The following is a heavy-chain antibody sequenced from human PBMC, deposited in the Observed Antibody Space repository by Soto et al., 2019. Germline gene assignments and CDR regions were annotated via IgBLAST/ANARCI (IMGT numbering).Heavy chain of an antibody. D-gene: IGHD4-17*01. CDR2: IYYSGST. J-gene: IGHJ4*02. CDR3: ARHQGRQWLRTKYGDYATIDY. Sequence: SETLSLTCTVSGGSISSSSYYWGWIRQPPGKGLEWIGSIYYSGSTYYNPSLKSRVTISVDTSKNQFSLKLSSVTAADTAVYYCARHQGRQWLRTKYGDYATIDYWGQGTLVTVSS. V-gene: IGHV4-39*01. CDR1: GGSISSSSYY.